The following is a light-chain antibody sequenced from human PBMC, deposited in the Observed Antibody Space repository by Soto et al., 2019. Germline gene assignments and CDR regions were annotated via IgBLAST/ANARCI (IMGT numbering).Light chain of an antibody. CDR1: QSVRSN. CDR2: GAS. CDR3: QQYNNWLWT. Sequence: EIVMTQSPATLSVSPGERATLSCRASQSVRSNLAWYQQKPGQAPRLLIYGASTRAAGIPARFSGGGSGTEFTLTISSLQSEDFAVYYCQQYNNWLWTFGQGTKVDIK. V-gene: IGKV3-15*01. J-gene: IGKJ1*01.